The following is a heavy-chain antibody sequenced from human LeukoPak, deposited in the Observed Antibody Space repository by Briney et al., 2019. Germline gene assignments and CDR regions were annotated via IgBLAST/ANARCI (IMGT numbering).Heavy chain of an antibody. CDR1: VYTFTTYE. CDR2: INTRNGNA. CDR3: ARNHLGLGL. Sequence: ASVTVSCMASVYTFTTYEIIWVRQAPGQALEWMGWINTRNGNANYAHQLQGRVTMTTDTSTSTSYMELASLRFDDAAIYYCARNHLGLGLWGQGTLVTVSS. V-gene: IGHV1-18*01. D-gene: IGHD3-16*01. J-gene: IGHJ4*02.